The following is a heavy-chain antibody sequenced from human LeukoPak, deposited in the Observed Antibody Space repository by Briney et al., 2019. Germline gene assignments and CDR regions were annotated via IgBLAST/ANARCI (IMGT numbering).Heavy chain of an antibody. CDR1: GFTFDDYA. Sequence: PGGSLRLSCAASGFTFDDYAMYWVRQAPGKGLEWVSGITWNSGTLGYADSVKGRFTISRDNAKNSLYLQMNSLRTEDTALYYCAKDSLPTSGCRGYFDYWGQGTLVTVSS. D-gene: IGHD6-25*01. J-gene: IGHJ4*02. CDR2: ITWNSGTL. V-gene: IGHV3-9*01. CDR3: AKDSLPTSGCRGYFDY.